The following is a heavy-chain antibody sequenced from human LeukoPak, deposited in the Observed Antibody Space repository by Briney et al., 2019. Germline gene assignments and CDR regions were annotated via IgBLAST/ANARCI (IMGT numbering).Heavy chain of an antibody. CDR1: GGTFSSYT. CDR3: ARDRSGYAFDI. Sequence: SVKVSCKASGGTFSSYTISWVRQAPGQGLEWMGRIIPILGIANYAQKFQGSVTITADKSTSTAYMELSSLRSEDTAVYYCARDRSGYAFDIWGQGTMVTVSS. J-gene: IGHJ3*02. D-gene: IGHD6-19*01. CDR2: IIPILGIA. V-gene: IGHV1-69*04.